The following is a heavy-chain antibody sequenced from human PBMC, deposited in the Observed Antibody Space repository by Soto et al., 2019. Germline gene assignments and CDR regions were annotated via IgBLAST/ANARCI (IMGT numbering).Heavy chain of an antibody. D-gene: IGHD6-6*01. V-gene: IGHV4-4*07. CDR3: ARSPSTSTIGTFDI. J-gene: IGHJ3*02. CDR2: IYASGHS. CDR1: GGAISAFY. Sequence: SETLSLTCTVSGGAISAFYWNWIRHSAGKGLEWIGRIYASGHSNYNPSLESRVSMSVDTSKHQFSLKLNSVTAADTAVYYCARSPSTSTIGTFDIWGQGTMVTVSS.